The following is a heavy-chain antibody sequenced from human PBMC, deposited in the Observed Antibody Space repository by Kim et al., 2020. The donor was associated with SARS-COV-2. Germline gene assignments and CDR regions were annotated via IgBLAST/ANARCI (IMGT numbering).Heavy chain of an antibody. CDR3: VKKFTTDGYTDYFDF. J-gene: IGHJ4*01. CDR1: GFTFTNHD. Sequence: GGSLRLSCAASGFTFTNHDMAWVRQAPGKGLEYVSSISGSGVYSFYADSVRGRFIISRDNSRDTLFLQMHHLRADDTALYFCVKKFTTDGYTDYFDFWGQGTLVTVSS. V-gene: IGHV3-23*01. D-gene: IGHD6-25*01. CDR2: ISGSGVYS.